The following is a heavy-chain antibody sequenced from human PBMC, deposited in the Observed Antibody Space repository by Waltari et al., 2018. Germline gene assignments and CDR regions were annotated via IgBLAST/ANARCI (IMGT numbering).Heavy chain of an antibody. CDR3: VSSRRNGFDY. D-gene: IGHD2-8*01. V-gene: IGHV3-23*01. CDR1: GITFSSYF. J-gene: IGHJ4*02. CDR2: ISASGGST. Sequence: EVQLLESGGGLVQPGGSLRLSCAVSGITFSSYFMNWVRQAPGKGLEWVSSISASGGSTYYPDSVKGRFTISRDNSKNTLYLQMNSLRAEDTAVYYCVSSRRNGFDYWGQGTLVTVSS.